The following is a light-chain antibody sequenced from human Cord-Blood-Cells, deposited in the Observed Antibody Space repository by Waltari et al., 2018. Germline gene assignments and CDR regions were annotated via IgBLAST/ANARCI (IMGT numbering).Light chain of an antibody. CDR3: SSYTISSIYV. CDR1: SSDVGSYNR. J-gene: IGLJ1*01. Sequence: QSALTQPPSVSGSPGQSVTISCTGTSSDVGSYNRVSWYQQPPGTAPKLMMYEVSNRPSGVPDRFSGSKSGNTASLTISGLQAEDEADYYCSSYTISSIYVFGTGTKVTVL. V-gene: IGLV2-18*02. CDR2: EVS.